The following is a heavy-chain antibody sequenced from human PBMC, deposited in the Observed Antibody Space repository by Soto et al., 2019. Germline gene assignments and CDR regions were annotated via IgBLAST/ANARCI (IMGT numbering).Heavy chain of an antibody. D-gene: IGHD2-21*02. V-gene: IGHV3-15*01. CDR2: INSKTDGGTT. CDR3: TAAHAMTDLDY. Sequence: EVQLVESGGGLVKPGGSLRLSCAASGFTFSNAWMSWVRQAPGKGLEWVVRINSKTDGGTTDYAALVKGRFTISRDDSKNTLDMQINSLKSEDTAEYYCTAAHAMTDLDYWGQRTLVNVSS. J-gene: IGHJ4*02. CDR1: GFTFSNAW.